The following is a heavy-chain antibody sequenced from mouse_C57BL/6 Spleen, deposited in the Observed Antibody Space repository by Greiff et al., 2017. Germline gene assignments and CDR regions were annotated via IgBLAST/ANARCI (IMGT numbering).Heavy chain of an antibody. CDR3: ARRGGYDVEAMDY. Sequence: EVQVVESGGGLVKPGGSLTLSCAASGFTFSSYTMSWVRQTPEKRLEWVATISGGGGNTYYPDSVKGRFTISRDNAKNTLYLQMSSLRSEDTALYYCARRGGYDVEAMDYWGQGTSVTVSS. V-gene: IGHV5-9*01. J-gene: IGHJ4*01. CDR2: ISGGGGNT. D-gene: IGHD2-2*01. CDR1: GFTFSSYT.